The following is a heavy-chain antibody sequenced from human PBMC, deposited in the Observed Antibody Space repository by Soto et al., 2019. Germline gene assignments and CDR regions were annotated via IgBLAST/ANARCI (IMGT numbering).Heavy chain of an antibody. J-gene: IGHJ6*02. CDR2: IYPGGSDT. Sequence: GESLKISCQGSGYSFTSYWIGWVRQLPGKGLEWMGIIYPGGSDTRYSPSFQGQVTISADKSISTAYLQWSSLKASDTAMYYCARHSHRYYYDSSGYRYYGMDVWGQGTTVTVSS. D-gene: IGHD3-22*01. CDR1: GYSFTSYW. V-gene: IGHV5-51*01. CDR3: ARHSHRYYYDSSGYRYYGMDV.